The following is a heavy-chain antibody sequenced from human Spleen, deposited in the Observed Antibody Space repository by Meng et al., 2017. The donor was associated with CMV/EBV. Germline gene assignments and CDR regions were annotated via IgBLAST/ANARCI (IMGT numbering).Heavy chain of an antibody. CDR2: IDMSRRTI. D-gene: IGHD1-26*01. CDR3: VKGTVGGSFVDY. J-gene: IGHJ4*02. Sequence: GESLKISCATSGFTFSAHEMSWLRQAPGKGLEWVSYIDMSRRTITYAESVKGRFTISRDNSKNTLYLQMNTLRAEDTAVYYCVKGTVGGSFVDYWGQGTLVTVSS. V-gene: IGHV3-48*03. CDR1: GFTFSAHE.